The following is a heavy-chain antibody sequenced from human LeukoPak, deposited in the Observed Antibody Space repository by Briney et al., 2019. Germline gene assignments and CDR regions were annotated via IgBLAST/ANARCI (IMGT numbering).Heavy chain of an antibody. Sequence: GGSVRLSCAACGFIFSRYSMKGVRQAPGKGGEGGACISSSRSNIYYADYVKGRFTISRDNAKNSLYLQINSLRADDTAVYYCVRDESGSVAGTNDRWVQGTLVTVSS. CDR1: GFIFSRYS. CDR2: ISSSRSNI. D-gene: IGHD6-19*01. J-gene: IGHJ5*02. V-gene: IGHV3-21*01. CDR3: VRDESGSVAGTNDR.